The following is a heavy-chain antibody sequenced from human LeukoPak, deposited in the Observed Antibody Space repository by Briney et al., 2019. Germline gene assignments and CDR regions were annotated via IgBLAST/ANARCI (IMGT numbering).Heavy chain of an antibody. CDR1: GYTFTSYG. Sequence: ASVKVSCKASGYTFTSYGISWVRQAPGQGLEWMGWISAYNGNTNYAQKLQGRVTMTTDTSTSTAYMELRSLRSDDTAVYYCARETDSYDFWSGYYSEGYFDYWGQGTLVTVSS. V-gene: IGHV1-18*01. D-gene: IGHD3-3*01. CDR3: ARETDSYDFWSGYYSEGYFDY. J-gene: IGHJ4*02. CDR2: ISAYNGNT.